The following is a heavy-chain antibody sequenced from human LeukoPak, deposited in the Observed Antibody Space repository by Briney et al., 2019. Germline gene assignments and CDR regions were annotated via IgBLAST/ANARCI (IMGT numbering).Heavy chain of an antibody. CDR3: ARHGSGYGYYYYMDV. V-gene: IGHV5-51*01. J-gene: IGHJ6*03. D-gene: IGHD3-10*01. Sequence: PGESLKISCKGSGYSFTSYWIGWVRQMPGKGLEWMGIIYPGDSDTRYSPSFQGQVTISADKSISTAYLQWSSLKASDTAMYYCARHGSGYGYYYYMDVWGKGTTVTISS. CDR2: IYPGDSDT. CDR1: GYSFTSYW.